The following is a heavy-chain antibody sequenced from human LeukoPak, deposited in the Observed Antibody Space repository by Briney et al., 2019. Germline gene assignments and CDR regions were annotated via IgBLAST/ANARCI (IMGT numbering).Heavy chain of an antibody. D-gene: IGHD3-22*01. CDR3: ARDGISYYDTLGAFDI. J-gene: IGHJ3*02. CDR1: GDSFSSGSYY. Sequence: PSQTLSLTCTVSGDSFSSGSYYWGWIRQPAGNGREWFGRIYTSGSNNDNPSLKSRVTISVATSKNQFSLKLSSVTAADTAVYYCARDGISYYDTLGAFDIWGQGTMVTVSS. V-gene: IGHV4-61*02. CDR2: IYTSGSN.